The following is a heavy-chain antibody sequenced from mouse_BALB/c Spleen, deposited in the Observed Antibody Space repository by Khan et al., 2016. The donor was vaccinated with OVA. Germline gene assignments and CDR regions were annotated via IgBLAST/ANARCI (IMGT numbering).Heavy chain of an antibody. J-gene: IGHJ3*01. D-gene: IGHD2-1*01. CDR2: INPGSGDT. CDR3: ARGGYGTLAY. Sequence: QIQLVQSGAELVRPGTSVKVSCKASGYAFTDYLIEWLKQRPGQGLEWIGVINPGSGDTHYNEKFRGKATLTADKSSSTAYMQLSSLTSDGSAGYFCARGGYGTLAYWGQGTPVTVSA. CDR1: GYAFTDYL. V-gene: IGHV1-54*03.